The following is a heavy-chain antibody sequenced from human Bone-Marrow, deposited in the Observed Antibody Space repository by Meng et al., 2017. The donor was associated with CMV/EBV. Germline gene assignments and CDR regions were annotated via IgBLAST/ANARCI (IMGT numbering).Heavy chain of an antibody. CDR3: ARAAYCSSSSCEIRW. CDR2: IMDGGDS. J-gene: IGHJ4*02. D-gene: IGHD2-2*01. V-gene: IGHV4-34*12. CDR1: GFTFDDYG. Sequence: ESLKISCAASGFTFDDYGMSWVRQAPGKGLEWVGEIMDGGDSKFNPSLKSRVTISVDTSKNQFSLRLTSVTAADSAVYYCARAAYCSSSSCEIRWWGQGTPVTVSS.